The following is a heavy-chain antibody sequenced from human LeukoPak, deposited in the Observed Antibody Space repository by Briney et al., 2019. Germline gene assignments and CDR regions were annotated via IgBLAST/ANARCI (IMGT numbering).Heavy chain of an antibody. CDR2: IIPILGIA. J-gene: IGHJ4*02. Sequence: SVKVSCKASGYTFTDYYMHWVRQAPGQGLEWMGRIIPILGIANYAQKFQGRVTITADKSTSTAYMELSSLRSEDTAVYYCLPSSGSHFDYWGQGTLVTVSS. CDR1: GYTFTDYY. V-gene: IGHV1-69*02. CDR3: LPSSGSHFDY. D-gene: IGHD3-22*01.